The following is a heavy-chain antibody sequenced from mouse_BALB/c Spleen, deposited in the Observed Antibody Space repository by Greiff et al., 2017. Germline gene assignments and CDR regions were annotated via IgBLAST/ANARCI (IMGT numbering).Heavy chain of an antibody. V-gene: IGHV5-6-3*01. CDR3: ARDRSTGTGFAY. Sequence: EVKVVESGGGLVQPGGSLKLSCAASGFTFSSYGMSWVRQTPDKRLELVATINSNGGSTYYPDSVKGRFTISRDNAKNTLYLQMSSLKSEDTAMYYCARDRSTGTGFAYWGQGTLVTVSA. J-gene: IGHJ3*01. D-gene: IGHD4-1*02. CDR1: GFTFSSYG. CDR2: INSNGGST.